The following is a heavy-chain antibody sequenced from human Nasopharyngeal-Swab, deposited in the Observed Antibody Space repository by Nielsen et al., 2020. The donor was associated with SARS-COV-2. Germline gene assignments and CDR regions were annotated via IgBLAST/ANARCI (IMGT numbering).Heavy chain of an antibody. V-gene: IGHV3-30*02. J-gene: IGHJ5*02. CDR2: IPSLGTLP. Sequence: GGSLSLSCPASGFTFSIYSINCVRQPPCKGLVWVAFIPSLGTLPNSAASVKGLFSVSRDSSKNTVYLQMNSLRPDDTAVYFCAKSMAYFHLSGTYNLDLWGQGTLGTVSS. CDR3: AKSMAYFHLSGTYNLDL. D-gene: IGHD2-21*01. CDR1: GFTFSIYS.